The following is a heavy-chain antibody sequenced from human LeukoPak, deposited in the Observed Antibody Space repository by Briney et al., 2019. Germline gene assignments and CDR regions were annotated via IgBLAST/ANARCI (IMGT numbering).Heavy chain of an antibody. J-gene: IGHJ4*02. CDR3: ARESGKFDY. CDR1: GFTFGSYS. Sequence: GGSLRLSCVASGFTFGSYSMNWVRQAPGKGLEWLSLISGDGVSTFYADSVKGRFSISRDNSKNSLSLEMNSRRTEDTAMYYCARESGKFDYWGQGTLVAVSS. CDR2: ISGDGVST. V-gene: IGHV3-43*02.